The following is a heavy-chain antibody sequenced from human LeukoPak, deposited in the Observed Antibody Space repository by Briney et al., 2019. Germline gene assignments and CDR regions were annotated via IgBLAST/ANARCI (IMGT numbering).Heavy chain of an antibody. V-gene: IGHV3-30*04. J-gene: IGHJ4*02. CDR2: ISYDGSNK. CDR3: VRDFRSADY. CDR1: GFTFSSYA. Sequence: GGSLRLSCAASGFTFSSYAMHWVRQAPGKGLEWVAVISYDGSNKYYADSVKGRFTISRDNSKNTLYLQMNSLRVEDTAVYYCVRDFRSADYWGQGTLVTVSS.